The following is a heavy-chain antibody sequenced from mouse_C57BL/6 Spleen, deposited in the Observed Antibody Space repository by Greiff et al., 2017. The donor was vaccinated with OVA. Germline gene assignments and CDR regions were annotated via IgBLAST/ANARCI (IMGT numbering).Heavy chain of an antibody. CDR2: IHPNSGST. J-gene: IGHJ4*01. Sequence: QVQLKQSGAELVKPGASVKLSCKASGYTFTSYWMHWVKQRPGQGLEWIGMIHPNSGSTNYNEKFKSKATLTVDKSSSTAYMQLSSLTSEDSAVYYCARSYYDYDGAMDYWGQGTSVTVSS. V-gene: IGHV1-64*01. D-gene: IGHD2-4*01. CDR3: ARSYYDYDGAMDY. CDR1: GYTFTSYW.